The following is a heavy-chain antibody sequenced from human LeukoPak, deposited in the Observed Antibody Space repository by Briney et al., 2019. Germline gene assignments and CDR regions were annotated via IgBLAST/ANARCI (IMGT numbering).Heavy chain of an antibody. CDR3: ARQNYDLWSGYFYYFDY. D-gene: IGHD3-3*01. J-gene: IGHJ4*02. CDR2: IYYSGST. CDR1: GGSISSSSYY. Sequence: SETLSLTCTVSGGSISSSSYYWGWIRQPPGKGLEWIRSIYYSGSTYYNPSLKSRVTISVDTSKNQFSLKLSSVTAADTAVYYCARQNYDLWSGYFYYFDYWGQGTLVTVSS. V-gene: IGHV4-39*01.